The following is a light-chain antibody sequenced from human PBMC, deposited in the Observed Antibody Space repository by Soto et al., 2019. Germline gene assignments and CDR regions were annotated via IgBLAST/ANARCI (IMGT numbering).Light chain of an antibody. J-gene: IGKJ2*01. CDR3: QQSYSTPRVH. V-gene: IGKV1-39*01. CDR1: QSISSY. Sequence: DIQMTQSPSSLSASVGDRVTITCRASQSISSYLNWYQQKPGKAPKLLIHAASSLQSGVPSRFSGSGSGTDFTLTISSLQPEDFATYYCQQSYSTPRVHFGQGTKLEIK. CDR2: AAS.